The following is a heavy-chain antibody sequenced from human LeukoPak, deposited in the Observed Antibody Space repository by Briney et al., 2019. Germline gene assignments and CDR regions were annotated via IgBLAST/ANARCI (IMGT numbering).Heavy chain of an antibody. CDR1: GYTSTSYG. Sequence: ASVKVSCKASGYTSTSYGISWVRQAPGQGLEWMGWISAYNGNTNYAQKLQGRVTMTTDTSTSTAYMELRSLRSDDTAVYYCARDSSYCSGGSCYSRNFDYWGQGTLVTVSS. V-gene: IGHV1-18*01. D-gene: IGHD2-15*01. J-gene: IGHJ4*02. CDR2: ISAYNGNT. CDR3: ARDSSYCSGGSCYSRNFDY.